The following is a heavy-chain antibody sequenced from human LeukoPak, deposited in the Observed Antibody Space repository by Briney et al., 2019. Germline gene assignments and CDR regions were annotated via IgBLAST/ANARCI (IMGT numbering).Heavy chain of an antibody. CDR2: IQFDGSFK. Sequence: GGSLRLSCAASGFTLVSSAMHWVRQAPGKGLECVAFIQFDGSFKHYSDSVKGRFTISRDNSKNTLYLEMNSLRPEDTGVYYCATQCSGTACHRDYWGQGTLVTVSS. V-gene: IGHV3-30*02. D-gene: IGHD2-2*01. CDR1: GFTLVSSA. J-gene: IGHJ4*02. CDR3: ATQCSGTACHRDY.